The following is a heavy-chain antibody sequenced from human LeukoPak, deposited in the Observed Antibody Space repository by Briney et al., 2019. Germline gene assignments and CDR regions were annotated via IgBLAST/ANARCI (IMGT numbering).Heavy chain of an antibody. Sequence: GGSLRLSCVASGFTASRNVMSWVRQAPGKGLEWVSPIYSDDRAFYADSVKGRFTISRNNSKNTLFLQMSSLKPEDTAIYYCARDLAGFQEPRYYYYMDVWGKGTTVTVSS. D-gene: IGHD1-14*01. CDR3: ARDLAGFQEPRYYYYMDV. V-gene: IGHV3-66*02. CDR1: GFTASRNV. J-gene: IGHJ6*03. CDR2: IYSDDRA.